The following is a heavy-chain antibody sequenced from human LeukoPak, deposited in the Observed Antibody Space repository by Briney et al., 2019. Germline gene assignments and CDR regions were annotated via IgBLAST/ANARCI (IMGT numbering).Heavy chain of an antibody. V-gene: IGHV3-23*01. J-gene: IGHJ4*02. CDR2: SGGSGVRK. CDR1: GFPFSSYA. CDR3: AKDHLGGPYSFHY. D-gene: IGHD3-16*01. Sequence: GGSLRLSCAPSGFPFSSYAMSWVPQAPGKGLEWGSTSGGSGVRKYYADSVKGRFTTSRDNSKNTLYLQINSLRAEDTAVYFWAKDHLGGPYSFHYWGQGTLVTVSS.